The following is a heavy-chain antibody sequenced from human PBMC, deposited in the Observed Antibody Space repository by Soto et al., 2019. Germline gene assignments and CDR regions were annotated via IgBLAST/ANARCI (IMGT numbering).Heavy chain of an antibody. CDR1: GGSFTSYI. V-gene: IGHV1-69*08. CDR2: IIPIQGTA. J-gene: IGHJ6*03. D-gene: IGHD2-21*01. CDR3: AKSLVFVDHAYMDV. Sequence: QVQLVQSGADLKKPGSSVKVAFESSGGSFTSYIFTWVRQAPGQGLEWMGRIIPIQGTANYALKLHDEVTTTEDKSTNPAYLELRSLRPEDTALYYCAKSLVFVDHAYMDVWGKGTTVTVSS.